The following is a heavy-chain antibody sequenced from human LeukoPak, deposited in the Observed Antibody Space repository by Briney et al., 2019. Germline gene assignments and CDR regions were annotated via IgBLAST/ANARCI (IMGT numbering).Heavy chain of an antibody. CDR1: GFTFSSYS. CDR3: ARDSYGMDV. V-gene: IGHV3-48*01. J-gene: IGHJ6*02. Sequence: PGGSLRLSCAASGFTFSSYSMNWVRQAPGKGLEWVSYISSSGGTIYYADSVKGRFTISRDNSKNTLYLQMNSLRAEDTAVYYCARDSYGMDVWGQGTTVTVSS. CDR2: ISSSGGTI.